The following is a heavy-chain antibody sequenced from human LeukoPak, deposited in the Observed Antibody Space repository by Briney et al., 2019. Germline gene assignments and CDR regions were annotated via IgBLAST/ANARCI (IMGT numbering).Heavy chain of an antibody. CDR3: ARVRPHKSVPAANDAFDI. CDR1: GFTFSSYS. J-gene: IGHJ3*02. D-gene: IGHD2-2*01. Sequence: PGGSLRLSCAASGFTFSSYSMNWVRQAPGKGLEWVSSISSSSSYIYYADSVKGRFTISRDNSKHALYLQMNSLRAEDTTVYYCARVRPHKSVPAANDAFDIWGQGTMVTVSS. V-gene: IGHV3-21*01. CDR2: ISSSSSYI.